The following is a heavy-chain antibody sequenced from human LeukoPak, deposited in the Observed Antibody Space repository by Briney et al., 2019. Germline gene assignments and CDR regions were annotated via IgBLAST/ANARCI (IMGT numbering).Heavy chain of an antibody. J-gene: IGHJ4*02. CDR1: GYTFTGYY. CDR3: ARPDYGGIHPYD. V-gene: IGHV1-2*05. D-gene: IGHD4/OR15-4a*01. CDR2: INPNSGGT. Sequence: ASVTVSCKASGYTFTGYYMHWVLQAPGQGLEWMGRINPNSGGTDDAQKFQGRVTMTRDTSISTAYMELGRLRAYDADVYSCARPDYGGIHPYDWGTGTLVTVAS.